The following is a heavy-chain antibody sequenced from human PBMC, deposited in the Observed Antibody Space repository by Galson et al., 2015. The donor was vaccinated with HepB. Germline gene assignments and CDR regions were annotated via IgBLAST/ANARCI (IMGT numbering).Heavy chain of an antibody. CDR1: GYTFTSYA. J-gene: IGHJ4*02. CDR3: ARVSVGVRGVIKVFDY. Sequence: SVKVSCKASGYTFTSYAMHWVRQAPGQRLEWMGWINAGNGNTKYSQKFQGRVTITRDTSASTAYMELSSLRSEDTAVYYCARVSVGVRGVIKVFDYWGQGTLVTVSS. V-gene: IGHV1-3*01. D-gene: IGHD3-10*01. CDR2: INAGNGNT.